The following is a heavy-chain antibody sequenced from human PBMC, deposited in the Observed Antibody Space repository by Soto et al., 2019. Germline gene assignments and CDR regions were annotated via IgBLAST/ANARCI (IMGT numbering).Heavy chain of an antibody. D-gene: IGHD1-26*01. CDR2: ISYDGSNK. J-gene: IGHJ5*02. Sequence: PGGSLRLSCAASGFTFSSYGMHWVRQAPGKGLEWVAVISYDGSNKYYADSVKGRFTISRDNSKNTLYLQMNSLRAEDTAVYYCANRRPNRGSYLGWFDPWAQGPLVTVP. CDR3: ANRRPNRGSYLGWFDP. CDR1: GFTFSSYG. V-gene: IGHV3-30*18.